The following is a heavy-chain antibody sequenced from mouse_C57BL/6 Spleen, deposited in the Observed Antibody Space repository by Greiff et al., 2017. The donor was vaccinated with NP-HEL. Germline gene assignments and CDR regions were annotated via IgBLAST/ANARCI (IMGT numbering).Heavy chain of an antibody. J-gene: IGHJ4*01. CDR1: GYTFTSYW. CDR2: IDPSDSYT. D-gene: IGHD1-1*01. Sequence: VQLQQPGAELVMPGASVKLSCKASGYTFTSYWMHWVKQRPGQGLEWIGEIDPSDSYTNYNQKFKGKSTLTVDKSSSTAYMQLSSLTSEDSAVYYCARPTSYGSSPYYYAMDYWGQGTSVTVSS. CDR3: ARPTSYGSSPYYYAMDY. V-gene: IGHV1-69*01.